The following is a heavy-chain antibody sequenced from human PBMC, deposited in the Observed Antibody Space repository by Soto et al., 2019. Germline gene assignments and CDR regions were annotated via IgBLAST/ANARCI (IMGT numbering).Heavy chain of an antibody. CDR1: GGSISSDGYS. CDR2: INHSGST. D-gene: IGHD2-8*02. V-gene: IGHV4-34*01. Sequence: PSETLSLTCAVSGGSISSDGYSWSWIRQPPGTGLEWIGEINHSGSTNYNPSLKSRVTISVDTSKNQFSLKLTSVTAADTAVYYCARDKITGLFDYWGQGTLVTVSS. J-gene: IGHJ4*02. CDR3: ARDKITGLFDY.